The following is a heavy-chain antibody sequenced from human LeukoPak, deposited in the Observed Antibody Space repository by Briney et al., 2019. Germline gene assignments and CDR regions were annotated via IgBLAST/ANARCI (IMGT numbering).Heavy chain of an antibody. J-gene: IGHJ4*01. D-gene: IGHD2-21*01. CDR2: IYYSGST. CDR3: ARDRGSEGGVDY. Sequence: SETLSLTCTVAGASISSYYWSWIRQPPGKGLEWIAYIYYSGSTNYNPSLKSPLTISVDTSKNQLSLKLSSVTAADTAVYYCARDRGSEGGVDYWGQGTRVTVSS. V-gene: IGHV4-59*01. CDR1: GASISSYY.